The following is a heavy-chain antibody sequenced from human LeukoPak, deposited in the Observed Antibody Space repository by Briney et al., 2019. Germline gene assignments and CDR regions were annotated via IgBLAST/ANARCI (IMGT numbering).Heavy chain of an antibody. CDR3: ARLTVRGVINPFGY. D-gene: IGHD3-10*01. Sequence: ASVKVSCKASGYTFTGYYMHWVRQAPGQGLEWMGWINPNSGGTNYAQKFQGRVTMTRDTSISTAYMELSRLRSDDTAVYYCARLTVRGVINPFGYWGQGTLVTVSS. J-gene: IGHJ4*02. V-gene: IGHV1-2*02. CDR1: GYTFTGYY. CDR2: INPNSGGT.